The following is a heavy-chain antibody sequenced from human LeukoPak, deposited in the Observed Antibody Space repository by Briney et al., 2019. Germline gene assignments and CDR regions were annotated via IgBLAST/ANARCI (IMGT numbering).Heavy chain of an antibody. CDR1: GGSISSYY. CDR2: IYFSGTT. Sequence: SETLSLTCTVSGGSISSYYWSWIRQPPGKGLEWIGYIYFSGTTNYNPSLKSRVTISVDTSKNQFSLKLSSVTAADTAVYYCARGAIVVVPAAIPRAFDIWGQGTMVTVSS. CDR3: ARGAIVVVPAAIPRAFDI. J-gene: IGHJ3*02. V-gene: IGHV4-59*01. D-gene: IGHD2-2*02.